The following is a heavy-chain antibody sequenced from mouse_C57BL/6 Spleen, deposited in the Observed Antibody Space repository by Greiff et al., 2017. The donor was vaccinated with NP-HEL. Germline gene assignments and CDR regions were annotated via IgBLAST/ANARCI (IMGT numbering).Heavy chain of an antibody. CDR1: GFNIKDYY. CDR2: IDPEDGET. D-gene: IGHD1-2*01. J-gene: IGHJ3*01. CDR3: AGGGDGGFAY. V-gene: IGHV14-2*01. Sequence: EVKLVESGAELVKPGASVKLSCTASGFNIKDYYMHWVKQRTEQGLEWIGRIDPEDGETKYAPKFQGKATLTVDPSSNTAYLQLSRLTSEDNAVYYCAGGGDGGFAYWGQGTLVTVSA.